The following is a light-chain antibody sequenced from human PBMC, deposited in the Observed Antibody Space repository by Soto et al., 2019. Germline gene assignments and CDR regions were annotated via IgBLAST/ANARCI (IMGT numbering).Light chain of an antibody. V-gene: IGKV1-27*01. CDR3: QKYNSAPPLT. Sequence: DIQMTQSPSSLSASVGDRVTITCRASQGISNYLAWYQQKPGKVPKLLIYAASTLQAGVPSRFSGSGSGTDFTLTISSLQPEDVATYYCQKYNSAPPLTFGGGTKVEIK. J-gene: IGKJ4*01. CDR1: QGISNY. CDR2: AAS.